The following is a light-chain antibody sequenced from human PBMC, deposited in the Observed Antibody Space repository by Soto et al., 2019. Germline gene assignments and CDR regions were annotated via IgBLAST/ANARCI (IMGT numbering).Light chain of an antibody. CDR3: SSYTSSSSYV. J-gene: IGLJ1*01. CDR1: SSDVGGYNY. CDR2: DVS. V-gene: IGLV2-14*01. Sequence: QSVLTEPASVSGSPGQSMTISCTGTSSDVGGYNYVSWYQQHPGKAPKLMIHDVSNRPSGVSNRFSGSKSGNTASLTISGLQAEDEADYYCSSYTSSSSYVFGTGTRSPS.